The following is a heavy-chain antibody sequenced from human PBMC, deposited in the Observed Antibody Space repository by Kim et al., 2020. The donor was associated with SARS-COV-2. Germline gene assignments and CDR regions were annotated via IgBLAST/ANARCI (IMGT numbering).Heavy chain of an antibody. V-gene: IGHV4-59*01. Sequence: SETLSLTCTVSGGSISSYYWSWIRQPPGKGLEWIGYIYYSGSTNYNPSLKSRVTISVDTSKNQFSLKLSSVTAADTAVYYCARQGSGSYYKEYYFDYWGQGTLVTVSS. CDR3: ARQGSGSYYKEYYFDY. D-gene: IGHD3-10*01. CDR1: GGSISSYY. J-gene: IGHJ4*02. CDR2: IYYSGST.